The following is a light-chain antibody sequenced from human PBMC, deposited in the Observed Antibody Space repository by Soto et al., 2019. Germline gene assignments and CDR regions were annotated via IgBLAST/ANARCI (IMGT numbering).Light chain of an antibody. CDR3: QQSYSTPIT. CDR2: AAS. V-gene: IGKV1-39*01. Sequence: IQMTQSPSSLSASVGFRFTITCRASQSISSYLNWYQQKPGKAPKILIYAASSLQSGVPSRFSGSGYGTDFNLTISSLQTEDFATYYCQQSYSTPITFGQGTRLEIK. J-gene: IGKJ5*01. CDR1: QSISSY.